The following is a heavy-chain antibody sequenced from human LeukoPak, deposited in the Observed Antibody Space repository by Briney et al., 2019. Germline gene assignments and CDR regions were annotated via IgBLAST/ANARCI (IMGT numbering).Heavy chain of an antibody. CDR1: GYTFTGYY. CDR2: INPNSGGT. D-gene: IGHD3-3*01. J-gene: IGHJ3*02. CDR3: ARDLTRITIFGVVRARDAFDI. Sequence: GASVKVSCKASGYTFTGYYMHWVRQAPGQGLEWMGRINPNSGGTNYAQKFQGRVTMTRDTSISTAYMELSRLRSDDTAVYYCARDLTRITIFGVVRARDAFDIWGKGTMVTVSS. V-gene: IGHV1-2*06.